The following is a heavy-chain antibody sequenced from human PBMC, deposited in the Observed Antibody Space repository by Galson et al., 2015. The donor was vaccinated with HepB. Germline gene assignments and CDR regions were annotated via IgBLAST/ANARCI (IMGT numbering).Heavy chain of an antibody. CDR3: TAYNYGADAFDI. D-gene: IGHD4/OR15-4a*01. J-gene: IGHJ3*02. CDR1: GFIFSKAH. CDR2: FKSKAEGGTT. V-gene: IGHV3-15*01. Sequence: SLRLSCAASGFIFSKAHVSWVRQAPGKGLEWVGRFKSKAEGGTTDYAAPVKGRFSISRDDSKNTLYLQMNSLKTEDTGVYYCTAYNYGADAFDIWGQGTIVTVSS.